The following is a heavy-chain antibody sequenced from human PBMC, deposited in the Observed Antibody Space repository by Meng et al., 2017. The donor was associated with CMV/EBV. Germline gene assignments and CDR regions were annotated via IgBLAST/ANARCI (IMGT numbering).Heavy chain of an antibody. V-gene: IGHV1-18*01. CDR3: ARDEKYSGSPVGAY. CDR1: GYTFTSYG. Sequence: ASAKVSCKASGYTFTSYGISWVRQAPGQGLEWMGWISAYNGNTNYAQKLQGRVTMTTDTSTSTAYMELRSLRSDDTAVYYCARDEKYSGSPVGAYWGQVTLVTVSS. J-gene: IGHJ4*02. D-gene: IGHD1-26*01. CDR2: ISAYNGNT.